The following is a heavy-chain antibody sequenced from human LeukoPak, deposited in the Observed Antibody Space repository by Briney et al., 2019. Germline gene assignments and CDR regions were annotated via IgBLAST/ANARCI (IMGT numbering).Heavy chain of an antibody. CDR2: INHSGST. J-gene: IGHJ3*02. Sequence: SETLSLTCAVYGGSFSGYYWSWIRQPPGKGLEWIGEINHSGSTNYNPSLKSRVTISVDTSKNQFSLKLSSVTAADTAVYYCARGKVFDIWGQGTMVTASS. CDR1: GGSFSGYY. CDR3: ARGKVFDI. V-gene: IGHV4-34*01.